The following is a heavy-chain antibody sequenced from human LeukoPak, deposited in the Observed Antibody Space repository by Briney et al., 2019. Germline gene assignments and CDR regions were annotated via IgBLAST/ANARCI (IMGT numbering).Heavy chain of an antibody. CDR3: ILVETDNLYFDC. J-gene: IGHJ4*02. V-gene: IGHV3-66*01. CDR1: GFTVSNNY. CDR2: IYSTDST. D-gene: IGHD2-21*02. Sequence: GGSLRLSCAASGFTVSNNYMSWVRQAPGKGLEWVSIIYSTDSTYYADSVKGRFTISRDNSKNTLYLQMNSLRAEDTAVYYCILVETDNLYFDCWGQGTLVTVSS.